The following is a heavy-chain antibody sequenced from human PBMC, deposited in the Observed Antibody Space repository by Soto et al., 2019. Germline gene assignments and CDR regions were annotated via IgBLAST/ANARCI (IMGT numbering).Heavy chain of an antibody. CDR2: ISAYNGNT. D-gene: IGHD1-26*01. CDR1: GYTFTSYG. V-gene: IGHV1-18*01. CDR3: ARDRGIVIVGGTIPDY. Sequence: QVQLVQSGAEVKKPGASVKVSCKASGYTFTSYGISWVRQAPGQGLEWLGWISAYNGNTNYARNLQGRVTVTADTSTTTAYMELRSLRSDDTAVYYCARDRGIVIVGGTIPDYWGQGTLATVSS. J-gene: IGHJ4*02.